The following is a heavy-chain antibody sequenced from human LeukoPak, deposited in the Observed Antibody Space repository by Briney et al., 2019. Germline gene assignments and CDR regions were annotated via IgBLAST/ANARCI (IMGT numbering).Heavy chain of an antibody. CDR1: GFTFSSYS. Sequence: GGSLRLSCAASGFTFSSYSMTWVRQAPGKGLEWVSHITSTGTHIYYADSVQGRFTNSRDNAKNSLYLQMNSLRDEDTAVYYFARGSTSGWSYWGQGTLVTVSS. CDR2: ITSTGTHI. J-gene: IGHJ4*02. D-gene: IGHD6-19*01. V-gene: IGHV3-48*02. CDR3: ARGSTSGWSY.